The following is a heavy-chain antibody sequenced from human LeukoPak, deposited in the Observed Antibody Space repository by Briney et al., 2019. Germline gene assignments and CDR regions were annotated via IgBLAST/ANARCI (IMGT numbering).Heavy chain of an antibody. CDR3: AREGSSWYGNYFDY. V-gene: IGHV1-69*06. CDR1: GGTFSSYA. CDR2: IIPIFGTA. Sequence: GVSVKVSCKASGGTFSSYAISWVRQAPGQGLEWMGGIIPIFGTANYAQKFQGRVTITADKSTSTAYMELSSLRSEDTAVYYCAREGSSWYGNYFDYWGQGTLVTVSS. D-gene: IGHD2-15*01. J-gene: IGHJ4*02.